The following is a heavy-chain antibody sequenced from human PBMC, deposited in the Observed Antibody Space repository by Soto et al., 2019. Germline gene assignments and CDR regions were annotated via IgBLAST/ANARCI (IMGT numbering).Heavy chain of an antibody. CDR1: GFTFSSYA. V-gene: IGHV3-30-3*01. J-gene: IGHJ4*02. CDR3: ARDAGDSYGYPKYYFDY. CDR2: ISYDGSNK. D-gene: IGHD5-18*01. Sequence: GGSLRLSCAASGFTFSSYAMHWVRQAPGKGLEWVAVISYDGSNKYYADSVKGRFTISRDNSKNTLYLQMNSLRAEDTAVYYCARDAGDSYGYPKYYFDYWGKGTLVPVAS.